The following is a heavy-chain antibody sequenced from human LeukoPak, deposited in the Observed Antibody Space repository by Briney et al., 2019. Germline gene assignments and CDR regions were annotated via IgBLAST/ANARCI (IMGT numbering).Heavy chain of an antibody. D-gene: IGHD6-13*01. CDR2: TYYRSKWYN. V-gene: IGHV6-1*01. J-gene: IGHJ5*01. CDR3: ARGGYSSILNWFDR. CDR1: GDSVSSTSAA. Sequence: SQTLPLTCAISGDSVSSTSAAWNCLRQSPSRGLEWLGRTYYRSKWYNDYAVSLRRPITINPDTSKNQFSLQLDSVTPEDTAVYYCARGGYSSILNWFDRWEQRRLVSVYS.